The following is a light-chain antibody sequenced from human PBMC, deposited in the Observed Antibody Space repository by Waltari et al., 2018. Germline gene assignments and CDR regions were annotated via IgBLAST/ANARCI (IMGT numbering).Light chain of an antibody. CDR2: VAS. J-gene: IGKJ3*01. CDR1: ESVGGSY. V-gene: IGKV3-20*01. CDR3: QQYGSSPFT. Sequence: EIVLTQSPGTLSLSPGERATLSCRASESVGGSYLAWYQQKPGQAPRLLIYVASNRATGIPDRCSGSGSGTDFTLTISRLEPEDFAVYYCQQYGSSPFTFGPGTKVDIQ.